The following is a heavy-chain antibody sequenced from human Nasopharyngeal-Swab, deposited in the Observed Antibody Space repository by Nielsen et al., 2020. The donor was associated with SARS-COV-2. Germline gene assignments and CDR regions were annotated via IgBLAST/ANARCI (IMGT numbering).Heavy chain of an antibody. Sequence: GESLKISCVASGVIFSKYWMHWVRQAPGKGLVWVSRVNEDGSRTDYADSVRGRVTISRDNARNTLYLQMNSLRVEDTAVYYCARFRLWFSAADYFDYWGQGTLVTVSS. CDR2: VNEDGSRT. CDR3: ARFRLWFSAADYFDY. CDR1: GVIFSKYW. J-gene: IGHJ4*02. D-gene: IGHD3-10*01. V-gene: IGHV3-74*01.